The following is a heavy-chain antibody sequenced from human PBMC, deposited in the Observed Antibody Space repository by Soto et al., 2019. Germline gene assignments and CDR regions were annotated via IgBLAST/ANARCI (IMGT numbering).Heavy chain of an antibody. Sequence: QVQLVQSGAEVKKPGSSVKVSCKASGGTFSSYTIRWVRQAPGQGLEWMGRIIPILGIANYAQKFQGRGTITAVNATSTAHMATSTLRPEDTAVYHCARAQGVAGGLDSWGRGTMGTSSS. CDR3: ARAQGVAGGLDS. CDR2: IIPILGIA. V-gene: IGHV1-69*02. CDR1: GGTFSSYT. J-gene: IGHJ4*02. D-gene: IGHD6-19*01.